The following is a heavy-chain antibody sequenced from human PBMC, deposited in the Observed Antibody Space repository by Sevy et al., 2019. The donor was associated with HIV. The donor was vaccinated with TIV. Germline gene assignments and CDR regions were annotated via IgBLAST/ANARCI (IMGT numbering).Heavy chain of an antibody. CDR2: INTLSDTI. V-gene: IGHV3-48*01. CDR1: GFTFRRNS. J-gene: IGHJ4*02. D-gene: IGHD6-19*01. CDR3: ARDASVAAYYFDF. Sequence: GGSLRLSCTASGFTFRRNSMNWVRQAPGKGLEWLAYINTLSDTIKYADSVKGRFTISGDNAKNSLYLQMNSLRVEDTAVYYCARDASVAAYYFDFWGQGTLVTVSS.